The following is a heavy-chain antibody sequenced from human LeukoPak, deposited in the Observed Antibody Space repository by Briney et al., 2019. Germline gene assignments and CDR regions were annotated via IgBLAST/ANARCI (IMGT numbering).Heavy chain of an antibody. J-gene: IGHJ5*02. V-gene: IGHV5-51*01. CDR1: GSSFTSYW. Sequence: GASLKISFKGSGSSFTSYWIGWVRQMPGKGLEWMGTIYPGDSDTRYSPSFQGQVTISADKSISTAYLQWSSLKASDPAMYYCARRSYYYDSSGFYNWFDPWGQETLVTVSS. CDR3: ARRSYYYDSSGFYNWFDP. CDR2: IYPGDSDT. D-gene: IGHD3-22*01.